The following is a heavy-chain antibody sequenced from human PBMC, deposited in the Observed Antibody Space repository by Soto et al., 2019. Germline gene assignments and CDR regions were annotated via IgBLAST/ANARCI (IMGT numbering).Heavy chain of an antibody. CDR1: GYSFTSLD. CDR3: ARGVSAGVDD. CDR2: MQPGTGRT. J-gene: IGHJ4*02. Sequence: QVQLVQSGAEVREPGASVKVSCKASGYSFTSLDINWVRQTAGQGHEWMGWMQPGTGRTGYARKSQGRVTMTRDTSINAAYMELTTLTSDDTASYYCARGVSAGVDDWGQGTLVTVSS. V-gene: IGHV1-8*01. D-gene: IGHD1-26*01.